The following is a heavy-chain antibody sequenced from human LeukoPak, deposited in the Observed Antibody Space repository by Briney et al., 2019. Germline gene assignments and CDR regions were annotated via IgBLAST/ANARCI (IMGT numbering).Heavy chain of an antibody. CDR2: IKRDGSAI. Sequence: GGSPRLSCAASGFTFSSYWMSWVRQAPGKGLEWVANIKRDGSAIYYVDSVKGRFTISRDNAKNSLYLQMTSLTAEDTGVYYCATSADSPGNSWGQGTLITVSS. CDR3: ATSADSPGNS. CDR1: GFTFSSYW. V-gene: IGHV3-7*01. J-gene: IGHJ4*02. D-gene: IGHD4-11*01.